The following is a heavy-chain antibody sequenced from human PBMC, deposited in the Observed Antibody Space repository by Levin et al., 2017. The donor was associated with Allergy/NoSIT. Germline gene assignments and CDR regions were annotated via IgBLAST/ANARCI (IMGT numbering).Heavy chain of an antibody. V-gene: IGHV1-8*01. CDR2: MNPNSGNT. CDR1: GYTFTSYD. CDR3: ARGGVGYCSGNSCLNY. J-gene: IGHJ4*02. D-gene: IGHD2-15*01. Sequence: ASVKVSCKASGYTFTSYDINWVRQATGQGLEWMGWMNPNSGNTGYAQKFQGRVTMTRNTSISTAYMELSSLRSEDTAVYYCARGGVGYCSGNSCLNYWGQETLVTVSS.